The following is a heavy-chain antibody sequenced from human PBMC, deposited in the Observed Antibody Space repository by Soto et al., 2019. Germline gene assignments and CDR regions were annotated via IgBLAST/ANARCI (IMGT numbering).Heavy chain of an antibody. CDR1: GLTSRTNN. CDR2: IYRGDST. CDR3: ARYYDYSGGTSGGMDV. J-gene: IGHJ6*02. Sequence: DVQVVESGGGLIQPGGSRGPPCAAPGLTSRTNNLSWVRKGPGKGLGGVSIIYRGDSTYYADSVKGRFTISRDNSKNTLYLLMNSLRTEDTAVYYCARYYDYSGGTSGGMDVWGQGTTVTVSS. V-gene: IGHV3-53*01. D-gene: IGHD3-22*01.